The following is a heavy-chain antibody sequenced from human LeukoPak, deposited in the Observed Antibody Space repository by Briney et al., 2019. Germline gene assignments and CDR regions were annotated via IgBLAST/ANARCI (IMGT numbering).Heavy chain of an antibody. CDR2: ISSSGSTI. CDR1: GFTFSSYE. J-gene: IGHJ4*02. V-gene: IGHV3-48*03. D-gene: IGHD2-2*01. Sequence: GGSLRLSCAASGFTFSSYEMNWVRQAPGKGLEWVSYISSSGSTIYYADSVKGRCTISRDNAKNSLYLQMTSLSAEDTAVYYCASYVPFDYWGQGTLVTVSS. CDR3: ASYVPFDY.